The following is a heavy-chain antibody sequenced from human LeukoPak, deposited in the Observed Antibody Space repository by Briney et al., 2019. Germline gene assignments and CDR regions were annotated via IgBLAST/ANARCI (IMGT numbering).Heavy chain of an antibody. CDR2: ISYSGST. V-gene: IGHV4-39*01. CDR1: AGSIARGNNY. D-gene: IGHD6-19*01. CDR3: PSVGSGWPRQV. Sequence: SETLSLTRTVSAGSIARGNNYWGWIRQPPAKGLEWIGTISYSGSTYYSPSVKSRVTISVDTSKNQFSLNLSAVTAPDTAGYFLPSVGSGWPRQVWGQGTLVTVSS. J-gene: IGHJ1*01.